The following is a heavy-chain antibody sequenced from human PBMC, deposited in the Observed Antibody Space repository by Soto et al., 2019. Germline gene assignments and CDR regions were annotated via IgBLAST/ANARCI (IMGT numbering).Heavy chain of an antibody. V-gene: IGHV4-39*01. CDR1: GGSISSSSHY. CDR2: IYYSGST. D-gene: IGHD2-2*01. Sequence: QLQLQESGPGLVKPSETLSLTCTVSGGSISSSSHYWGWIRQPPGKGLEWIGSIYYSGSTYYNPSLKSRLTISVDTSKNQFSPRLSSVTAADTAVYYCASSDCSSTSCYPGGAFDIWGQGTMVTVSS. CDR3: ASSDCSSTSCYPGGAFDI. J-gene: IGHJ3*02.